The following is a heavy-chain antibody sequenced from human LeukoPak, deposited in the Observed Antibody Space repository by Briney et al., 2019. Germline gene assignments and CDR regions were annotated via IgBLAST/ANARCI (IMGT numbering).Heavy chain of an antibody. J-gene: IGHJ4*02. CDR2: IYYSGSN. V-gene: IGHV4-59*01. CDR1: GGSISSYY. Sequence: SETLSLTCTVSGGSISSYYWSWLRQPPGKGVEGMGYIYYSGSNNYNPSLKSRVAISVAPSKNQFSLKLSSVTAADTAVYYCARVGGIVDYWGQGTLVTVSS. D-gene: IGHD2-15*01. CDR3: ARVGGIVDY.